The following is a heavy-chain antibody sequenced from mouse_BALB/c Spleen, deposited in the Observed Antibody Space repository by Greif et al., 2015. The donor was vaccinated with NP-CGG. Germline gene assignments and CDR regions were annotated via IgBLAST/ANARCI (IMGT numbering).Heavy chain of an antibody. Sequence: QVQLKDSGPGLVAPSQSLSITCTVSGFSLTSYGVHWVRQPPGKGLEWLGVIWAGGSTNYNSALMSRLSISKDNSKSXVFLKMNSLQTDDTAMYYCARVLYRYDEGGAMDYWGQGTSVTVSS. CDR1: GFSLTSYG. J-gene: IGHJ4*01. CDR3: ARVLYRYDEGGAMDY. CDR2: IWAGGST. V-gene: IGHV2-9*02. D-gene: IGHD2-14*01.